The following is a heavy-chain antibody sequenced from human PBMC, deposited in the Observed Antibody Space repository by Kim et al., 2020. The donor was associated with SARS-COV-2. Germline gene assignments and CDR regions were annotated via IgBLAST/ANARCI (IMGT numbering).Heavy chain of an antibody. V-gene: IGHV3-33*01. CDR1: GFTFSSYG. CDR2: IWYDGSNK. D-gene: IGHD6-13*01. CDR3: ARDRSSSFYYYYMDV. J-gene: IGHJ6*03. Sequence: GGSLRLSCAASGFTFSSYGMYWVRQAPGKGLEWVAVIWYDGSNKYYADSVKGRFTISRDNSKNTLYLQMNSLRAEDTAVYYCARDRSSSFYYYYMDVWGKGTTVTVSS.